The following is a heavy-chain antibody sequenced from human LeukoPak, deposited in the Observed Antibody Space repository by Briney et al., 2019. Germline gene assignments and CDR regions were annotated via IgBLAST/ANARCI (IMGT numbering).Heavy chain of an antibody. CDR2: IKSKTGGGTT. Sequence: PGGSLRLSCAASGFTFSNAWMSWVRQAPGKGLEWVGRIKSKTGGGTTDYAAPVKGRFTISRDDSKNTLYLQMNSLKTEVTAVYYCTTDRQLWLYRDYWGQGTLVTVSS. CDR3: TTDRQLWLYRDY. V-gene: IGHV3-15*01. J-gene: IGHJ4*02. D-gene: IGHD5-18*01. CDR1: GFTFSNAW.